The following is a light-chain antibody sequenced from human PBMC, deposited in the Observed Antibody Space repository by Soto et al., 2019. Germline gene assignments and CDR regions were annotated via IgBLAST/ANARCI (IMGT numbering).Light chain of an antibody. CDR3: QQYGNFPYT. V-gene: IGKV3-20*01. CDR1: QSVPSDW. CDR2: CAS. Sequence: EIVLTQSPGTLSLSPGERATLSCRASQSVPSDWLAWYRHKPGQAPRLLIYCASSRATGVPDRVSGSGSGTDFTLTSNRQEPEDFAVYYCQQYGNFPYTFGQGTKLEIK. J-gene: IGKJ2*01.